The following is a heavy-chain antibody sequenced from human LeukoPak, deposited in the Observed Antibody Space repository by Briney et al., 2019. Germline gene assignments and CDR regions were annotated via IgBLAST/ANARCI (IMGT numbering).Heavy chain of an antibody. J-gene: IGHJ4*02. CDR2: IIPIFGTA. CDR1: GYTLTELS. V-gene: IGHV1-69*13. D-gene: IGHD1-26*01. CDR3: ASRGTRSFHHYFDY. Sequence: SVKVSCKVSGYTLTELSMHWVRQAPGKGLEWMGGIIPIFGTANYAQKFQGRVTITADESTSTAYMELSSLRSEDTAVYYCASRGTRSFHHYFDYWGQGTLVTVSS.